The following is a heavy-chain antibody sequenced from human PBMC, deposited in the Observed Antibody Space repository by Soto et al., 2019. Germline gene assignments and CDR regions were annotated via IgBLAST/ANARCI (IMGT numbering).Heavy chain of an antibody. V-gene: IGHV3-66*01. J-gene: IGHJ4*02. CDR1: GFTVNNLF. CDR2: FSSDGSR. Sequence: GGSLRLSCAAFGFTVNNLFMTWVRQAPGKGLEWVSTFSSDGSRYYADSVKGRFTISKDYSKNTLYLEMNSLRAGDPAVYYCERDIPGGFYVFALGGKGTLVPVTP. D-gene: IGHD3-16*01. CDR3: ERDIPGGFYVFAL.